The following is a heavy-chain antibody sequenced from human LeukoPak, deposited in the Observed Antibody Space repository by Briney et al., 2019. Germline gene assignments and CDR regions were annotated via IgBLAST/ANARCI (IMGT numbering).Heavy chain of an antibody. J-gene: IGHJ4*02. CDR1: GFTFSGSA. V-gene: IGHV3-73*01. CDR2: IRSKANSYAT. D-gene: IGHD6-13*01. Sequence: GGSLTLSCAASGFTFSGSAMHWVGQASGKGLEWVGRIRSKANSYATAYAASVKGRFTISRDDSKNTAYLQMNSLRTEDTAVYYCTRLTYSSSSDYWGQGTLVTVSS. CDR3: TRLTYSSSSDY.